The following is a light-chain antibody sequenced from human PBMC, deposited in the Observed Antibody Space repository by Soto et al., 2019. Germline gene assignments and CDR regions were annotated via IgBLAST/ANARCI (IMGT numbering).Light chain of an antibody. CDR2: GAT. CDR1: QGVKNE. Sequence: DIQMTQSPSSLSASVGDKVTITCRASQGVKNELGWYQQKSGKAPTRLIFGATTLHSGVPSRVSGSASGTEFSLIISGLQTEDFATYYCLQYNHYPPTFGQGTRVELK. V-gene: IGKV1-17*01. J-gene: IGKJ1*01. CDR3: LQYNHYPPT.